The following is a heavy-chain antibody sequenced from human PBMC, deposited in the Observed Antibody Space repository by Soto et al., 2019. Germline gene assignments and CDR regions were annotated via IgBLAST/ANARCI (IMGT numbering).Heavy chain of an antibody. Sequence: PSETLSLTCAVSGGSISSSNWWSWVRQPPGKGLEWIGEIYHSGSTNYNPSLKSRVTISVDKSKNQFSLKLSSVTAADTAVYYCACRVGVAGNWFDPWGQGTLVTVSS. D-gene: IGHD2-15*01. J-gene: IGHJ5*02. CDR3: ACRVGVAGNWFDP. CDR1: GGSISSSNW. CDR2: IYHSGST. V-gene: IGHV4-4*02.